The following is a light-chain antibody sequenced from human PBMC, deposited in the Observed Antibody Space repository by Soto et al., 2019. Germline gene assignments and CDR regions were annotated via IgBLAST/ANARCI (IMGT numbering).Light chain of an antibody. CDR2: AAS. J-gene: IGKJ1*01. CDR1: QGISSY. CDR3: QQLNSYPLT. V-gene: IGKV1-9*01. Sequence: DIQLTQSPSFLSASLGDRVTLTCRASQGISSYLAWYQQKPGQAPKLLIYAASTLPRGVPSRFSGRGSGTEFTLTISSLQPEDFATYYCQQLNSYPLTFGQGTKVDIK.